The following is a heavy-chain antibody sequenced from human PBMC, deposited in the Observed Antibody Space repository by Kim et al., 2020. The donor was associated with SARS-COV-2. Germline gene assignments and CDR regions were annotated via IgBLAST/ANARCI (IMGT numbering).Heavy chain of an antibody. CDR3: ARYIGVVTGMDV. J-gene: IGHJ6*02. Sequence: YYNPSLKSRVTISVDTSKNQFSLKLSSVTAADTAVYYCARYIGVVTGMDVWGQGTTVTVSS. D-gene: IGHD3-3*01. V-gene: IGHV4-39*01.